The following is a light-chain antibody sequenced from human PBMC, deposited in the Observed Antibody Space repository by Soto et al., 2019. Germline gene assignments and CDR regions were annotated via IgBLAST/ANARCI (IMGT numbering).Light chain of an antibody. CDR1: QTIDNT. CDR3: QHYAHNSPIT. J-gene: IGKJ5*01. CDR2: DAS. V-gene: IGKV3-20*01. Sequence: EIVMTQSPATLSLSPCERATLSWSASQTIDNTLAWYQRKPGQAPRLLIYDASSRATGIPDRFSGSGSGTDFTLTISRLEPEDFALYYCQHYAHNSPITFGQGTRLEI.